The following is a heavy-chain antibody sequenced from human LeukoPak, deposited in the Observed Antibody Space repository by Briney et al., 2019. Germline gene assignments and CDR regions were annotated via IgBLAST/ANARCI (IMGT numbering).Heavy chain of an antibody. D-gene: IGHD3-22*01. Sequence: SETLSLTCTVSGGSISSYYWSWIRQPAGKGLEWIGRIYTNGSINYNPSLKSRVTMSVDTSKNQFSLKLSSVTAADTAVYYCARERRRGYYDSSGYSALDYWGQGTLVTVSS. V-gene: IGHV4-4*07. J-gene: IGHJ4*02. CDR3: ARERRRGYYDSSGYSALDY. CDR1: GGSISSYY. CDR2: IYTNGSI.